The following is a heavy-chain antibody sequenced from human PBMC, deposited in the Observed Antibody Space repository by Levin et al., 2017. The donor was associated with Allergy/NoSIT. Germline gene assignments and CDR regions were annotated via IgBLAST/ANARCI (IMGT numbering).Heavy chain of an antibody. CDR2: IRSQTNGETS. Sequence: SGGSLRLSCVASGFTFSLASMNWVRQAPGKGLEWVGHIRSQTNGETSDYAAPVKGRFTIPRDDSKSTVYLQMNSLKTEDAAVYYCSTQLSFGELLLPLWGQGALVAVSS. CDR3: STQLSFGELLLPL. CDR1: GFTFSLAS. V-gene: IGHV3-15*01. J-gene: IGHJ4*02. D-gene: IGHD3-10*01.